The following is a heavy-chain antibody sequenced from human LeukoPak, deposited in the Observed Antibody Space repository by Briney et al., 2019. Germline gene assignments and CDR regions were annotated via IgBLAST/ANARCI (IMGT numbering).Heavy chain of an antibody. D-gene: IGHD5-12*01. J-gene: IGHJ6*04. CDR1: GFTFSSYA. CDR3: ARGGYPDV. V-gene: IGHV3-7*01. CDR2: IKQDGSEK. Sequence: GGSLRLSCAASGFTFSSYAMSWVRQAPGTGLEWVANIKQDGSEKYYVDSVKGRFTIYRDNAKNSQYLQMNSLRAEDTAVYYCARGGYPDVWGKGTTVTVSS.